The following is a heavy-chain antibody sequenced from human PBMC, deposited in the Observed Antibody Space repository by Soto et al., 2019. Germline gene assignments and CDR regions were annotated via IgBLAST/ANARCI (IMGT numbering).Heavy chain of an antibody. CDR3: ARVNRIAVAGYVWFDP. J-gene: IGHJ5*02. D-gene: IGHD6-19*01. Sequence: SETLSLTCTVSGGSISSYYWSWIRQPAGKGLEWIGRIYTSGSTNYNPSLKSRVTMSVDTSKNQLSLKLSSVTAADTAVYYCARVNRIAVAGYVWFDPWGQGTLVTVSS. CDR2: IYTSGST. V-gene: IGHV4-4*07. CDR1: GGSISSYY.